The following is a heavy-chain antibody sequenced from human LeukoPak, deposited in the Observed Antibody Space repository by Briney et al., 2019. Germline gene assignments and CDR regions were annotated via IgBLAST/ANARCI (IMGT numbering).Heavy chain of an antibody. CDR2: IYYSGST. CDR3: ARGWFGELKRPNWFDP. Sequence: PSQTLSLTCTVSGGSNSSGGYYWSWIRQHPGKGLEWIGYIYYSGSTYYNPSLKSRVTISVDTSKNQFSLKLSSVTAADTAVYYCARGWFGELKRPNWFDPWGQGTLVTVSS. D-gene: IGHD3-10*01. V-gene: IGHV4-31*03. J-gene: IGHJ5*02. CDR1: GGSNSSGGYY.